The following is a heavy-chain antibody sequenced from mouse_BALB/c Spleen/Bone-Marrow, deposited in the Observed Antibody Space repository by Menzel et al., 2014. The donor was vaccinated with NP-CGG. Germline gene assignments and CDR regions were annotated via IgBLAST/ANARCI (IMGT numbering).Heavy chain of an antibody. CDR1: GFPFSSYG. J-gene: IGHJ1*01. V-gene: IGHV5-6-3*01. Sequence: EVMLVESGGGLVQPGGSLRLSCVASGFPFSSYGMSWVRQTPDKRLELVAPINNNGGSTYYPDSVKGQFTISRDNAKNTLYLQMSSLKSEDTAMYYCARVYGWYFDVWGAGTTVSVSS. D-gene: IGHD1-1*01. CDR2: INNNGGST. CDR3: ARVYGWYFDV.